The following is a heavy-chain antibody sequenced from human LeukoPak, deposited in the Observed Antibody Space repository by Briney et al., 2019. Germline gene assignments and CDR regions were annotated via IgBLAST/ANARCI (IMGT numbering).Heavy chain of an antibody. CDR3: ASGYCSGGSCETDAFDI. D-gene: IGHD2-15*01. V-gene: IGHV4-34*01. J-gene: IGHJ3*02. CDR2: INHSGST. Sequence: SATLSLTCAVYGGSFSGYYWSWIRQPPGKGLEWIGEINHSGSTNYNPSLKSRVTISVDTSKNQFSLKLSSVTAADTAVYYCASGYCSGGSCETDAFDIWGQGTMVTVSS. CDR1: GGSFSGYY.